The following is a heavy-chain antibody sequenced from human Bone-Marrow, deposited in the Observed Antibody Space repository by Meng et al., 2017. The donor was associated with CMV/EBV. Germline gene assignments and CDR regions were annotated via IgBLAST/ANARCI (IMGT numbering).Heavy chain of an antibody. Sequence: GGSLRLSCAASGFTFSSYAMHWVRQAPGKGLEWVAVISYDGIYKYYADSVKGRFTISRDNSKNTVYLQMNSLRAEDTAVYYCAREEGSQDILTDWGQGTQVTVSS. CDR1: GFTFSSYA. J-gene: IGHJ4*02. CDR3: AREEGSQDILTD. V-gene: IGHV3-30*04. D-gene: IGHD3-9*01. CDR2: ISYDGIYK.